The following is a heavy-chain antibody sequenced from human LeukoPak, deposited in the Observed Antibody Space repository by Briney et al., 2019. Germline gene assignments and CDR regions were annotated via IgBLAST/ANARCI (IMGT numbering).Heavy chain of an antibody. D-gene: IGHD3-16*01. V-gene: IGHV3-23*01. J-gene: IGHJ6*03. CDR1: ESLNGYA. Sequence: LSGGSLRLSCAASESLNGYAMSWVRQAPGMGLEWVASFSSSGSYMYYADSVKGRFIISRDNAKKSLSLEMNSLTSQDTAIYYCARCVLGVWADNYYMDVWGTGTTVIVSS. CDR3: ARCVLGVWADNYYMDV. CDR2: FSSSGSYM.